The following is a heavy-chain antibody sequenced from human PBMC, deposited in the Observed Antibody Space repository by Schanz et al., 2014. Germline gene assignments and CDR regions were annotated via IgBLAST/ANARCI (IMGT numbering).Heavy chain of an antibody. CDR1: GFTFSSYA. CDR2: ISGSGETT. J-gene: IGHJ3*01. D-gene: IGHD5-12*01. CDR3: ARDGGRDGYNWAFDV. V-gene: IGHV3-23*01. Sequence: EVQLLESGGGLVQPGGSLRLSCAASGFTFSSYAMSWVRQAPGKGLEWVSVISGSGETTYYADTVEGRFTISRVNSKSELYLQMNSLRAEDTGVYFCARDGGRDGYNWAFDVWGQGTLVTVSS.